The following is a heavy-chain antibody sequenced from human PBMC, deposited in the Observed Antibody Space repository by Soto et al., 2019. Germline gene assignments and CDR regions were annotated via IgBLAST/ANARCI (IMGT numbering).Heavy chain of an antibody. CDR3: AHRPVAVAGDY. V-gene: IGHV2-5*02. CDR2: IYWDDDK. D-gene: IGHD6-19*01. J-gene: IGHJ4*02. Sequence: SGPTLVNPTQTLTLTCTFSGFSLSTSGVGVGWISQPPGKALEWLALIYWDDDKHYSPPLKSRLTITKDTSKNQVVLTMTNMDPVDTATYYCAHRPVAVAGDYWGQGTLVTVSS. CDR1: GFSLSTSGVG.